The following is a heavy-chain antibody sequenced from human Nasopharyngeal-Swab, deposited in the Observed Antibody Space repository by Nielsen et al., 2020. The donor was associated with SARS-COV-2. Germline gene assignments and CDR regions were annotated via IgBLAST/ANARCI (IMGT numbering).Heavy chain of an antibody. D-gene: IGHD1-26*01. CDR2: IGIAGDP. J-gene: IGHJ6*03. CDR3: ARGGRGSQYYMDV. V-gene: IGHV3-13*05. Sequence: GESLKISCAASGFTFSTYDMHWVRQVTGKGLEWVSAIGIAGDPYYAGSVKGRFTLSRENAKNSLYLQMNSLRAGDTAVYYCARGGRGSQYYMDVWGKGTTVTVSS. CDR1: GFTFSTYD.